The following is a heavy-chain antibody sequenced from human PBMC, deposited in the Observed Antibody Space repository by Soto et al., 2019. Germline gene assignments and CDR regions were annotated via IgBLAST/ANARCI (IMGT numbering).Heavy chain of an antibody. V-gene: IGHV4-59*12. Sequence: SETLSLTCTVSGGSISSYYWSWIRQPPGKGLEWIGYIYYSGTTYYYPSLESRLTISLDTSKNEFSLSLSSVTDADTAVYYRASTYYNLNSAPFDSWGQGTLVTSPQ. J-gene: IGHJ4*02. D-gene: IGHD1-26*01. CDR1: GGSISSYY. CDR2: IYYSGTT. CDR3: ASTYYNLNSAPFDS.